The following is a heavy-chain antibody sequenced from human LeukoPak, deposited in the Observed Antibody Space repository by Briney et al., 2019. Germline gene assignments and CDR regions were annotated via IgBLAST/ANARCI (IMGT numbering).Heavy chain of an antibody. Sequence: ASVKLSCKASGYTFTGYYMPWVRQAPGPGLEWMGWINPNSGGTNYAQKFQGRVTMTRDTSISTAYMELSRLRSDDTAVYYCASGHLIAAAGKFDYWGQGTLVTVSS. J-gene: IGHJ4*02. V-gene: IGHV1-2*02. CDR2: INPNSGGT. D-gene: IGHD6-13*01. CDR1: GYTFTGYY. CDR3: ASGHLIAAAGKFDY.